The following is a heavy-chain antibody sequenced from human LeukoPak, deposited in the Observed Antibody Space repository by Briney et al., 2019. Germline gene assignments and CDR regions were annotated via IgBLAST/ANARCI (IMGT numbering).Heavy chain of an antibody. CDR2: ISHGGGEI. D-gene: IGHD3-22*01. V-gene: IGHV3-30*03. CDR3: AREPSSSWYLRFLEY. CDR1: GLSLSLYG. J-gene: IGHJ4*02. Sequence: PGRSLRLSCAVSGLSLSLYGIHWVRQAPGKGLEGVAFISHGGGEINYVDSVKGRFTVSRDNSKNTIYLQMNSLRIEDTAVYYCAREPSSSWYLRFLEYWGQGTLVTVSS.